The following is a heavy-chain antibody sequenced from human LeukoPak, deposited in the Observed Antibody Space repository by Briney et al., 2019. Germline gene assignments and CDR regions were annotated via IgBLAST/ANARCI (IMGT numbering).Heavy chain of an antibody. CDR1: GFTFSSYW. V-gene: IGHV3-74*01. CDR3: ARGGGSGWPFDY. CDR2: INSDGSTT. J-gene: IGHJ4*02. Sequence: GGSLRLSCAASGFTFSSYWMHWVRQAPGKGLVWVSRINSDGSTTTYADSVEGRFTISRDNAKNSLYLQMNSLRAEDTAVYYCARGGGSGWPFDYWGQGTLVTVSS. D-gene: IGHD6-19*01.